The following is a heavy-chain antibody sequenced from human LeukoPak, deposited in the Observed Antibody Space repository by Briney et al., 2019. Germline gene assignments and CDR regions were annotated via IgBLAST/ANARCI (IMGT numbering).Heavy chain of an antibody. J-gene: IGHJ4*02. Sequence: PSETPSLTCTVSGGSLSSSSYYWGWIRQPPGKGLEWMGRINYSGSTYYNPSLKSRVTISVDTSKNQFSLKLSSVTAADTAVYYCACAGSRDGYNLDYWGQGTLVTVSS. CDR1: GGSLSSSSYY. CDR3: ACAGSRDGYNLDY. V-gene: IGHV4-39*07. D-gene: IGHD5-24*01. CDR2: INYSGST.